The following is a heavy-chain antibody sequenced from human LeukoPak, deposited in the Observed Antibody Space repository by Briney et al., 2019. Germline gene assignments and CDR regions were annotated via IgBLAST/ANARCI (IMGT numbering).Heavy chain of an antibody. D-gene: IGHD3-3*01. Sequence: PSETLSLTCTVSGASISIGSYHWSWIRQPAGKGLEWIGRVFTGGGTYFNPSLKSRVTLSVDTSKNQFSLKLSSVTAADTAVYYCARESIFGVAHNWFDPWGQGTLVTVSS. CDR2: VFTGGGT. CDR3: ARESIFGVAHNWFDP. J-gene: IGHJ5*02. V-gene: IGHV4-61*02. CDR1: GASISIGSYH.